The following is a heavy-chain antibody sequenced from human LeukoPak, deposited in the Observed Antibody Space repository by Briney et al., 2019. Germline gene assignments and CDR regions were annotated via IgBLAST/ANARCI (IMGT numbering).Heavy chain of an antibody. D-gene: IGHD2-15*01. J-gene: IGHJ5*02. Sequence: SETLSLTCTVSGYSISSGYYWGWIRQPPGKGLELIGSIYHSWSTYYNPSLKSRVTISVDTSKNQFSLKLSSVNAGDTGVYYCARDNRMKRVIDPWGQGTLVTVSS. V-gene: IGHV4-38-2*02. CDR3: ARDNRMKRVIDP. CDR1: GYSISSGYY. CDR2: IYHSWST.